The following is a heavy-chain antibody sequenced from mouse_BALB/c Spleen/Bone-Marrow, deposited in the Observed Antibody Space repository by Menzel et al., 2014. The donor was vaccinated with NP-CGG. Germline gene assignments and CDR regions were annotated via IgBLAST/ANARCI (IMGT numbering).Heavy chain of an antibody. Sequence: EVKVVESGAGLVKPGASVKLSCTASGFNIKDIYMHWVRQRPEQGLEWIGRIYPANGDTKYDPKFQGKATITADTSSKTAYQQLSSLTSEATAVYYCARYGNGLMDYWGQGTSVTVSS. D-gene: IGHD2-1*01. CDR2: IYPANGDT. J-gene: IGHJ4*01. CDR3: ARYGNGLMDY. CDR1: GFNIKDIY. V-gene: IGHV14-3*02.